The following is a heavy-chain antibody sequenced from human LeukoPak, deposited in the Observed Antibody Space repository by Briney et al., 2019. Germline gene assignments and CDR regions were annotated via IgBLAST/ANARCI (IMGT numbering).Heavy chain of an antibody. CDR3: ARERGSSYYYYMDV. D-gene: IGHD6-6*01. J-gene: IGHJ6*03. CDR1: GFTFSSYW. CDR2: INTDGSST. V-gene: IGHV3-74*01. Sequence: GGSLRLSCAASGFTFSSYWMHWVRQAPGKGLVWVSRINTDGSSTSYADSVKGRFTISRDNAKNTLYLQMNSLRAEDTAVYYCARERGSSYYYYMDVWGKGTTVTVSS.